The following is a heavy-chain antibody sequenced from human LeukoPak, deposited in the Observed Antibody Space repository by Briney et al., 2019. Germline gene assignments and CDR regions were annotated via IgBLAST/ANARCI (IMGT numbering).Heavy chain of an antibody. CDR3: AKPAKTDAFDI. D-gene: IGHD4/OR15-4a*01. Sequence: GGSLRLSCAASGFTVSSNYMSWVRQAPGKGLEWVSVLYSGGSTYYADSVKGRFTISRDNSKNTLYLHMNSLRAEDTAVYYCAKPAKTDAFDIWGQGTMVTVSS. V-gene: IGHV3-53*01. CDR2: LYSGGST. CDR1: GFTVSSNY. J-gene: IGHJ3*02.